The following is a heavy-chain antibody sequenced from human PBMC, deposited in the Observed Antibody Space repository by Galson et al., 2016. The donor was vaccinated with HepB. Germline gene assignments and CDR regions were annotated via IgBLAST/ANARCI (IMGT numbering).Heavy chain of an antibody. CDR2: FIPIFDTT. D-gene: IGHD3-10*01. CDR3: ASGMLYYTDDAFDL. V-gene: IGHV1-69*13. Sequence: SVKVSCKASGGTFTSYALSWVRQAPGQGLEWIGGFIPIFDTTTYAQKFQGRVTVAADESTNTAYMELTSLTSEDTAVYYCASGMLYYTDDAFDLWGQGTMVTVSS. CDR1: GGTFTSYA. J-gene: IGHJ3*01.